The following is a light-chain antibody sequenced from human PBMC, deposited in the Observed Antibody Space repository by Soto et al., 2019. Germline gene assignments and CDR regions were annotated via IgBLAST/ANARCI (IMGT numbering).Light chain of an antibody. Sequence: DIQLTQSPSFLSASVGDRVTITCRASQGINSYLGWYQQKPGKAPNLLIYAASTLQSGVPSRFSGSGSGTEFTLTINSLQPEDLATYYCQQLRSYPITFGLGTRLEIK. J-gene: IGKJ5*01. CDR2: AAS. V-gene: IGKV1-9*01. CDR1: QGINSY. CDR3: QQLRSYPIT.